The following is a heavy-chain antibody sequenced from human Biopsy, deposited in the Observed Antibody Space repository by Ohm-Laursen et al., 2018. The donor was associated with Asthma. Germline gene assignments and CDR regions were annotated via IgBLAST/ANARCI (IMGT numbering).Heavy chain of an antibody. J-gene: IGHJ6*02. Sequence: GTLSLTCSLSSGSGGYMRSGNYYWGWIRQPPGKGLEWIGSIYYSGTTYYTPSLESRVTVSADTSKNQFSLKLTSVTAAGTAVYYCVRGSSSWHHGPFHYYYGLDVWGQGTAATVSS. CDR2: IYYSGTT. V-gene: IGHV4-39*01. CDR1: SGSGGYMRSGNYY. D-gene: IGHD6-13*01. CDR3: VRGSSSWHHGPFHYYYGLDV.